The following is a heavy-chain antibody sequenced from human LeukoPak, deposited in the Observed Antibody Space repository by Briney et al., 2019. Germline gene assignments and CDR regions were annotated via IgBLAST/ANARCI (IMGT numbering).Heavy chain of an antibody. J-gene: IGHJ4*02. CDR2: INPNSGGT. D-gene: IGHD2-2*01. CDR3: ARDQGYQYYFDY. V-gene: IGHV1-2*02. CDR1: GYTFTGYY. Sequence: ASVKVSCKASGYTFTGYYMHWVRQAPGQGLEWMGWINPNSGGTNYAQKFQGRVTMTRDTSISTAYMELSRLRSDDTAVYYCARDQGYQYYFDYWGQGTLVTVSS.